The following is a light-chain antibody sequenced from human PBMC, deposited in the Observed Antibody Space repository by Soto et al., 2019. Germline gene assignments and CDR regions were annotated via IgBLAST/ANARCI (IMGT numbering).Light chain of an antibody. CDR2: GAS. V-gene: IGKV3-20*01. CDR1: QSVSSTS. J-gene: IGKJ5*01. CDR3: QQYGNSPIT. Sequence: EIVLTQSPGTLSLSPVEGAGVGFMAIQSVSSTSLACYQQKPGQAPRLLIYGASSRATGIPDRFSGSGSGTDFTLTISRLEPEDFAVYYCQQYGNSPITFGQGTRPEI.